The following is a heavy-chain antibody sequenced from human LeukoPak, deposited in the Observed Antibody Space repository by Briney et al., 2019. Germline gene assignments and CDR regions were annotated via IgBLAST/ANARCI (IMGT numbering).Heavy chain of an antibody. D-gene: IGHD3-3*01. J-gene: IGHJ3*02. CDR2: IKLDGSGK. V-gene: IGHV3-7*01. Sequence: GGSLRLSWAASGFTLSNYGRSGVGEAQGKGGGGGATIKLDGSGKFYVDSVKGRFTISRDNAKNTLYLQMNSLRAEDTAVYYCARDNDFWSGYYTGGAFDIWGQGTMVTVSS. CDR1: GFTLSNYG. CDR3: ARDNDFWSGYYTGGAFDI.